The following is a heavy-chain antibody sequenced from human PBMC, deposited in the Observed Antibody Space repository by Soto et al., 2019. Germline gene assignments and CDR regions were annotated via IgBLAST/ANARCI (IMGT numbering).Heavy chain of an antibody. CDR1: GFTFTSSA. CDR2: IVVGSGNT. J-gene: IGHJ4*02. Sequence: VASVKVSCKASGFTFTSSAVQWVRQARGQRLEWIGWIVVGSGNTNYAQKFQERVTITRDMSTSTAYMELSSLRSEDTAVYYGAAWGDTVTTYFDYWGQGTLVTVSS. D-gene: IGHD4-17*01. CDR3: AAWGDTVTTYFDY. V-gene: IGHV1-58*01.